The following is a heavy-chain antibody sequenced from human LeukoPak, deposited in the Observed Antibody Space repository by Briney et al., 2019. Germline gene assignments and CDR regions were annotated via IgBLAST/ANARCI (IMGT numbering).Heavy chain of an antibody. J-gene: IGHJ5*02. V-gene: IGHV1-46*01. CDR1: GYTFTSYY. CDR3: ARATQSWFDP. CDR2: INPSGGSA. Sequence: ASVKLSFTASGYTFTSYYLNWVRQAPGQALKWIGIINPSGGSASYAQKFQGRVTMTRDTSTSTVYLELSSLRSGDTAVYYCARATQSWFDPWGQGTLVTVSS.